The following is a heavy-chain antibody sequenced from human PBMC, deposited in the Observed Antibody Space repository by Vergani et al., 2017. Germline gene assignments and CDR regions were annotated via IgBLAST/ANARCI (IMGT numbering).Heavy chain of an antibody. V-gene: IGHV4-61*02. CDR2: IYTSGST. J-gene: IGHJ4*02. Sequence: QVQLQESGPGLAKPSQTLSLTCTVSGGSISSGSYYWSWIRQPAGKGLEWIGRIYTSGSTNYNPSLKSRVTISVDTSKNQFSLKLSSVTAADTAVYYCARDGDRYPRGVCGYWGQGTAVTVSP. D-gene: IGHD2-21*02. CDR3: ARDGDRYPRGVCGY. CDR1: GGSISSGSYY.